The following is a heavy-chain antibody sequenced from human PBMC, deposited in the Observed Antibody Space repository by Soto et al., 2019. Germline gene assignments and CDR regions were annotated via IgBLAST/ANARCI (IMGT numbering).Heavy chain of an antibody. CDR3: ARESASYHSDY. D-gene: IGHD1-26*01. Sequence: GGSLRLSCAASGFTFSSYGMHCVRQAPGKGLEWVSAIWFDGSNKYYADSVKGRFTISRDNSKNTLYLQMSSLRAEDTAVYYCARESASYHSDYWGQGALVTVSS. V-gene: IGHV3-33*01. J-gene: IGHJ4*02. CDR1: GFTFSSYG. CDR2: IWFDGSNK.